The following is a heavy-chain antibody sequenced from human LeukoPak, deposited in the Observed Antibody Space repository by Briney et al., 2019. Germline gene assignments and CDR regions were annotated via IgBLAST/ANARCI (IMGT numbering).Heavy chain of an antibody. J-gene: IGHJ5*02. CDR3: ARGPIGSGWSPGPWFDP. D-gene: IGHD6-19*01. V-gene: IGHV6-1*01. CDR1: GDSVSSNSAA. Sequence: SQTLSLTCAISGDSVSSNSAAWNWIRPSPSSGLEWLGRTYYRSKWYNDYAVSVKSRITINPDTSKNQFSLQLNSVTPEDTAVYYCARGPIGSGWSPGPWFDPWGQGTLVTVSS. CDR2: TYYRSKWYN.